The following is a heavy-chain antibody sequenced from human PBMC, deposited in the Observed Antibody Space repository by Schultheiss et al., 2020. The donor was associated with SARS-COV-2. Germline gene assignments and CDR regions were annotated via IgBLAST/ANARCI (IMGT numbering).Heavy chain of an antibody. CDR2: ISYDGSNK. Sequence: GESLKISCAASGFTFSSYAMHWVRQAPGKGLEWVAVISYDGSNKYYADSVKGRFTISRDNSKNTLYLQMNSLRAEDTAVYYCARDGTQLWSYYYYYYMDVWGKGTTVTVAS. CDR1: GFTFSSYA. J-gene: IGHJ6*03. CDR3: ARDGTQLWSYYYYYYMDV. D-gene: IGHD5-18*01. V-gene: IGHV3-30*04.